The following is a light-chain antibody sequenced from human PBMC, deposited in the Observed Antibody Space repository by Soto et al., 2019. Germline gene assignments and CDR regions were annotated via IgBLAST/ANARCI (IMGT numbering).Light chain of an antibody. CDR2: GAA. CDR3: QQFGSTPRT. V-gene: IGKV3-20*01. CDR1: QTLSSNF. J-gene: IGKJ1*01. Sequence: EIVLTQSPGTLSLSPGERVTLSCRASQTLSSNFLAWYQQRPGQAPSLLIYGAANRATAVPDRFSGGGSGTDFILTISRLEPEDFAVYYCQQFGSTPRTFGQGTKVEIK.